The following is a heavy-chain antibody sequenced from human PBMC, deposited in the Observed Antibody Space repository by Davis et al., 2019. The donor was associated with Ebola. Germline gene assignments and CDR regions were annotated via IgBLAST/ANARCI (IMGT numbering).Heavy chain of an antibody. V-gene: IGHV1-18*01. Sequence: ASVKVSCKASGYTFTSYDINWVRQAPGQGLECMGRIRTYDGHTDYAHKFQDRVTLTTDTSTTTAYLELRSLNSDDTAIYYCATEITWGQGTLVTVSS. CDR3: ATEIT. CDR1: GYTFTSYD. CDR2: IRTYDGHT. J-gene: IGHJ4*02.